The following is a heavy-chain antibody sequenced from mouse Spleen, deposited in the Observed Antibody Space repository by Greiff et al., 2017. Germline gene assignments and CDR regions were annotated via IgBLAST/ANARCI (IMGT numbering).Heavy chain of an antibody. CDR1: GYTFTSYW. CDR2: IHPNSGST. V-gene: IGHV1-64*01. J-gene: IGHJ2*01. D-gene: IGHD1-1*01. CDR3: ARPWDYYGSSYGDY. Sequence: QVQLQQSGAELVKPGASVKLSCKASGYTFTSYWMHWVKQRPGQGLEWIGMIHPNSGSTNYNEKFKSKATLTVDKSSSTAYMQLSSLTSEDSAVYYCARPWDYYGSSYGDYWGQGTTLTVSS.